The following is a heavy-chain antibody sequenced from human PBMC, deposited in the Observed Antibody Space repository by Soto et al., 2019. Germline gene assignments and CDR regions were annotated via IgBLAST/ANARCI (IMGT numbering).Heavy chain of an antibody. V-gene: IGHV1-18*01. CDR3: AGYYNFDY. D-gene: IGHD3-22*01. J-gene: IGHJ4*02. CDR1: GYTFTNFG. Sequence: ASVKVSCKASGYTFTNFGISWVRQAPGQGLEWMGWISAYNGNTNYAQKFQGRVTMTTDTSTSTAYMELRSLRSDDTAVYFCAGYYNFDYWGQGTLVTVSS. CDR2: ISAYNGNT.